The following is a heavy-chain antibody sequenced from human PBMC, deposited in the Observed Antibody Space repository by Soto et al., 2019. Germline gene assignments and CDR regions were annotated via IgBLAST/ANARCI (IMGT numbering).Heavy chain of an antibody. V-gene: IGHV5-51*04. CDR2: SYPGDSDT. Sequence: GEALKISCKGSGYSFTSYRIGCVSQMPGKGLEWMVISYPGDSDTRYSPSFQGQVTISADKPISTGYLQWSSLEASDTAMYYCASGSGWYPGYYYYGMDVCARATTVSGSS. CDR1: GYSFTSYR. CDR3: ASGSGWYPGYYYYGMDV. J-gene: IGHJ6*02. D-gene: IGHD6-19*01.